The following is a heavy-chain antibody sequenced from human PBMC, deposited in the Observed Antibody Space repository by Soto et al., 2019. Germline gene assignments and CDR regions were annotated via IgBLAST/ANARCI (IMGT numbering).Heavy chain of an antibody. Sequence: VQLVESGETSVKPGGSLRLSCAASGFAFSDYYMNWIRQAPGKGLEWISYISPSGRTIYYADSVKGRFTVSRDNANNSLFLQLNNLRAEDTAVYYCARATQYSGTYYVYFQHWGLGTLVTVSS. J-gene: IGHJ1*01. V-gene: IGHV3-11*01. CDR1: GFAFSDYY. CDR3: ARATQYSGTYYVYFQH. CDR2: ISPSGRTI. D-gene: IGHD1-26*01.